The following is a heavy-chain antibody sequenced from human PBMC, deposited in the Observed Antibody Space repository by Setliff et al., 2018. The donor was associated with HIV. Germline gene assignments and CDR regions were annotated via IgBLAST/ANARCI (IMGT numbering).Heavy chain of an antibody. Sequence: PSETLSLTCSVSGASISSSSNSWGWIRQPLGKGLEWIGSLYSSGRTHYKSSLKSRVNISVDASRNQFSLRLDSLTAADTAIYYCAGSYGSSWFGPFDYWGQGTLVTVSS. V-gene: IGHV4-39*01. J-gene: IGHJ4*02. CDR2: LYSSGRT. CDR1: GASISSSSNS. D-gene: IGHD6-13*01. CDR3: AGSYGSSWFGPFDY.